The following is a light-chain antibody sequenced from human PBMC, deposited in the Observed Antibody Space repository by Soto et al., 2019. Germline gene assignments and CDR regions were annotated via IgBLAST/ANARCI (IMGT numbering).Light chain of an antibody. Sequence: IHVTHSPASLSATVGDRVTITCRASQTIGKYLNWYQQQPGKVPKLLIYDASYLQSGVPSRFSGSESGTDFTLNISDLRPEDFATYYCQQSFSSPFTFGPGTKVDI. V-gene: IGKV1-39*01. CDR3: QQSFSSPFT. J-gene: IGKJ3*01. CDR2: DAS. CDR1: QTIGKY.